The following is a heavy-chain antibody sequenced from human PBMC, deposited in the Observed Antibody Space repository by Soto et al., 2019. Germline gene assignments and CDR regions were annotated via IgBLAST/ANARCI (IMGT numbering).Heavy chain of an antibody. CDR2: IYWTDDK. CDR3: AHKLPVTTSAFDI. Sequence: QITLKESGPTLVKPTQTLTLTCTFSGFSLNTSGVGVGWVRQPPGRALEWLADIYWTDDKRYSPSLKSRLSISKATSKTQLVLTIPNLYPTDTAIFFCAHKLPVTTSAFDIWGQGTMVTVS. CDR1: GFSLNTSGVG. J-gene: IGHJ3*02. D-gene: IGHD4-17*01. V-gene: IGHV2-5*01.